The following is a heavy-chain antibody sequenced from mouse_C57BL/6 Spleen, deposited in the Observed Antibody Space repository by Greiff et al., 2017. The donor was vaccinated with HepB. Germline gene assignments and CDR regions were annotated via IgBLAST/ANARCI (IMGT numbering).Heavy chain of an antibody. J-gene: IGHJ1*03. CDR2: IYPGSGST. V-gene: IGHV1-55*01. CDR1: GYTFTSYW. Sequence: VQLQQPGAELVKPGASVKMSCKASGYTFTSYWITWVKQRPGQGLEWIGDIYPGSGSTNYNEKFKSKATLTVDTSSSTAYMQLSSLTSEDSAVYYCARRITTVVGRYFDVWGTGTTVTVSS. D-gene: IGHD1-1*01. CDR3: ARRITTVVGRYFDV.